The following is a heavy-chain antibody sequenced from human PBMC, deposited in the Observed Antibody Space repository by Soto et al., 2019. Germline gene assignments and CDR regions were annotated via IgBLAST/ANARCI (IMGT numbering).Heavy chain of an antibody. CDR2: IDWDDDK. Sequence: SGPTLVNPTQTLTLTCTFSGFSLSTSGMRVSWIRQPPGKALEWLARIDWDDDKFYNTSLKTRLTISKDSSKNQVVLTMTNMDPVDTATYYCARMFHCSGGACPFDYWGQGALVTVSS. V-gene: IGHV2-70*04. CDR1: GFSLSTSGMR. CDR3: ARMFHCSGGACPFDY. D-gene: IGHD2-15*01. J-gene: IGHJ4*02.